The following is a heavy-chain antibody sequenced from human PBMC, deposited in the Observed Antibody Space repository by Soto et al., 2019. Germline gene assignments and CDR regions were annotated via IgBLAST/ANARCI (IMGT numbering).Heavy chain of an antibody. D-gene: IGHD3-9*01. V-gene: IGHV3-53*04. CDR2: IYSGGST. CDR1: GFTFSSYW. CDR3: ARESSDILTGLNFWYFDL. J-gene: IGHJ2*01. Sequence: PGGSLRLSCAASGFTFSSYWMSWVRQAPGKGLEWVSVIYSGGSTYYADSVKGRFTISRHNSKNTLYLQMNSLRAEDTAVYYCARESSDILTGLNFWYFDLWGRGTLVT.